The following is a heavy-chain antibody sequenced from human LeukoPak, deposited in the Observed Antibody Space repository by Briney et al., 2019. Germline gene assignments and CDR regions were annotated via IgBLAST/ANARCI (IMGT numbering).Heavy chain of an antibody. CDR1: GFPFSTYS. D-gene: IGHD3-16*01. J-gene: IGHJ4*02. V-gene: IGHV3-48*04. CDR3: AKDGGDTYGHELFDY. CDR2: ISTGGRTI. Sequence: GGSLRLSCAASGFPFSTYSMNWVRQAPGKGLEWISYISTGGRTIYYADSVRGRFTISRDNAKNSLYLRMNSLRAEDTAVYYCAKDGGDTYGHELFDYRGQGTLVTVSS.